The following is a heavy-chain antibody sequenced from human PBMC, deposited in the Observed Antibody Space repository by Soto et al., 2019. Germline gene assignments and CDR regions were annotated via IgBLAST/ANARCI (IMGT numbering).Heavy chain of an antibody. CDR2: ISSASRAI. CDR1: GFTFSDYS. Sequence: EAQLVESGGGLVQPGGSLTLSCAASGFTFSDYSIFWVRQAPGKGLEWVSYISSASRAIYYADSVKGRFTVSRDNAENSLYLQMSSLTDADTAVYYCARSPYYDGSGGLIGYYNMDVCGQGTTVTVSS. V-gene: IGHV3-48*02. J-gene: IGHJ6*02. D-gene: IGHD3-10*01. CDR3: ARSPYYDGSGGLIGYYNMDV.